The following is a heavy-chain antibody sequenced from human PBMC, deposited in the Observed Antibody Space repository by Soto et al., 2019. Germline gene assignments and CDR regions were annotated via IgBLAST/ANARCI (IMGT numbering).Heavy chain of an antibody. Sequence: GGSLRLACAASGFTFSSYSMNWVRQAPGKGLEWVSSISSSSSYIYYADSVKGRFTISRDNAKNSLYLQMNSLRAEDTAVYYCARDRDIVVVPAATLYNWFDPWDQGTLVTVSS. CDR2: ISSSSSYI. V-gene: IGHV3-21*01. D-gene: IGHD2-2*01. CDR3: ARDRDIVVVPAATLYNWFDP. CDR1: GFTFSSYS. J-gene: IGHJ5*02.